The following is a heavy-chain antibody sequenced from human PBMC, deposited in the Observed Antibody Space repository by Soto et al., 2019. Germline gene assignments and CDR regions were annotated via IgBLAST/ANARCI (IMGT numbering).Heavy chain of an antibody. J-gene: IGHJ4*02. CDR1: GGTFSSYA. D-gene: IGHD1-26*01. V-gene: IGHV1-69*06. Sequence: QVQLVQSGAEVKKPGSSVKVSCKASGGTFSSYAISWVRQAPGQELEWMGGIIPIFGTAHYAQKLQGRVTIAAAKAASTAYTEPRSGRSEDTAVYGCAGGGGGGGSYCADHWGQGTLVTVSS. CDR3: AGGGGGGGSYCADH. CDR2: IIPIFGTA.